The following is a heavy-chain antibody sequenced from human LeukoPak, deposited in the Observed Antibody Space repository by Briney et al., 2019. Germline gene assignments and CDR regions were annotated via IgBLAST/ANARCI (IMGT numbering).Heavy chain of an antibody. CDR2: IYYSGST. J-gene: IGHJ5*02. D-gene: IGHD6-19*01. V-gene: IGHV4-59*01. Sequence: SETLSLTCAVYGGSFSGYYWSWIRQPPGKGLEWIGYIYYSGSTNYNPSLKSRVTISVDTSKNQFSLKLSSVTAADTAVYYCARELRYSSGLNWFDPWGQGTLVTVSS. CDR3: ARELRYSSGLNWFDP. CDR1: GGSFSGYY.